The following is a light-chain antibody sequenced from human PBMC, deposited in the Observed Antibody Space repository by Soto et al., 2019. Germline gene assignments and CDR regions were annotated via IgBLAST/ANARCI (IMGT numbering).Light chain of an antibody. Sequence: QSVLTQPPSVSGAPGQRVTISCTGSSFNLGAGHDVHWYQQLPGAAPRLLIYGNTNRPSGVPDRFSGSKSGTSASLAITGLQTEDEADYYCQSYDSRLGPYVVFGGGTKLTVL. CDR1: SFNLGAGHD. CDR2: GNT. CDR3: QSYDSRLGPYVV. J-gene: IGLJ2*01. V-gene: IGLV1-40*01.